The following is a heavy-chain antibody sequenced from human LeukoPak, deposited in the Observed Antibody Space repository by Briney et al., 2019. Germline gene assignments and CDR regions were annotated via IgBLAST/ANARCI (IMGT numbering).Heavy chain of an antibody. Sequence: SETLSLTCTVSGDSISTNYWSWIRLPPGKGLEWIGYIFYSGGANYNPSLKSRVTISVDTSKNQFSLKLNSVTAADTAVYYCARVYYSNSYDYWYFDLWGRGTLVTVSS. J-gene: IGHJ2*01. D-gene: IGHD6-13*01. V-gene: IGHV4-59*01. CDR1: GDSISTNY. CDR2: IFYSGGA. CDR3: ARVYYSNSYDYWYFDL.